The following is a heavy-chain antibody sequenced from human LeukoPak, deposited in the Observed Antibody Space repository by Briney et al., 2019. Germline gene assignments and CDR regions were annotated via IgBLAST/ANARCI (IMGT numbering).Heavy chain of an antibody. CDR2: IYHSGST. CDR3: ARGQGATVPQVGKNWFDP. V-gene: IGHV4-38-2*02. J-gene: IGHJ5*02. D-gene: IGHD1-26*01. Sequence: SETLSLTCIVSGYSISSGYYWGWIRQPPGKGLEWIGSIYHSGSTYYNPSLKSRVTISVDTSKNQFSLKLSSVTAADTAVYYCARGQGATVPQVGKNWFDPWGQGTRVTVSS. CDR1: GYSISSGYY.